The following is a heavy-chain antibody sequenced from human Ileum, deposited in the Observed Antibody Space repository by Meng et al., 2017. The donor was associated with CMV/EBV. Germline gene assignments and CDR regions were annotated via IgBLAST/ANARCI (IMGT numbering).Heavy chain of an antibody. D-gene: IGHD3-3*01. J-gene: IGHJ4*02. CDR3: TRGLGVGGYFYY. CDR2: INHSKST. Sequence: LTCAVYGGYFSSYDWSWIRQPPGEGLGWVGKINHSKSTNYNPSLKSRVTISVDTSKNQFSLKLSSVTAADTAVYYCTRGLGVGGYFYYWGQGTLVTVSS. CDR1: GGYFSSYD. V-gene: IGHV4-34*01.